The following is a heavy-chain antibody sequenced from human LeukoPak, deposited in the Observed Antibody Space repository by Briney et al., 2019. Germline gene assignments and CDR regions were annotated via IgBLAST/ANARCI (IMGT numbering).Heavy chain of an antibody. CDR2: ISSSSSYI. CDR1: GFTFSGYS. Sequence: GGSLRLSCAASGFTFSGYSMNWVCQAPGKGLEWVSSISSSSSYIYYTDSMKGRFTISKDNAKNSLYLQMNSLRDEDTAVYYCARGGTSGSYCDYWGQGTLVTVSS. D-gene: IGHD1-26*01. CDR3: ARGGTSGSYCDY. J-gene: IGHJ4*02. V-gene: IGHV3-21*01.